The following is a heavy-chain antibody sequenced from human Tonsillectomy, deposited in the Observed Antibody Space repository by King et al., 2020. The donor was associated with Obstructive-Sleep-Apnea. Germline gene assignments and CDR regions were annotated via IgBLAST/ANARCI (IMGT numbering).Heavy chain of an antibody. D-gene: IGHD3-10*01. J-gene: IGHJ6*02. V-gene: IGHV4-59*01. CDR1: GGSISSYY. Sequence: QLQESGPGLVKPSETLSLTCTVSGGSISSYYWSWIRQPPGKGLEWIGYIYYSGSTNYNPSLKSRVTISVDTSKNQFSLKLSSVTAADTAVYYCARPYYGSGSSQRDYYYYGMDVWGQGTTVTVSS. CDR3: ARPYYGSGSSQRDYYYYGMDV. CDR2: IYYSGST.